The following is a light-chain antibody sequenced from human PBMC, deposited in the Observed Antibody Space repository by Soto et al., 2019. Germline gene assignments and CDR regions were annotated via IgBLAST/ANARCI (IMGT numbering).Light chain of an antibody. CDR1: NIGSKS. CDR3: QVWDSSSDHVV. Sequence: SYELTQPXSVSXAPRKTARITCGGNNIGSKSVHWYQQKPGQAPVLVIYYDSDRPSGIPERFSGSNSGNTATLTISRVEAGDEADYYCQVWDSSSDHVVFGGGTKLTVL. CDR2: YDS. V-gene: IGLV3-21*04. J-gene: IGLJ2*01.